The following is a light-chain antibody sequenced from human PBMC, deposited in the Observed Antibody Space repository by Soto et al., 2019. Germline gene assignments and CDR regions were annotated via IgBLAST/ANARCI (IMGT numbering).Light chain of an antibody. CDR3: GADHGSGSNFVYV. J-gene: IGLJ1*01. V-gene: IGLV9-49*01. Sequence: QPVLTQPPSASASLGASVTLTCTLSSGYSNYKVAWYQQRPGKGPRFVMRVGTGGIVGSKGDGIPDRFSVLGSGLNRYLNIKNIQEEDESDYHCGADHGSGSNFVYVFGTGTKVTVL. CDR1: SGYSNYK. CDR2: VGTGGIVG.